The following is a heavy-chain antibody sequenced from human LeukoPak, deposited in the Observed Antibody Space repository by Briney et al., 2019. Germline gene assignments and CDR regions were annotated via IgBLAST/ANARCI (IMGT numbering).Heavy chain of an antibody. CDR2: IRGSGDST. J-gene: IGHJ4*02. CDR1: GFTFSSYA. D-gene: IGHD6-19*01. CDR3: AKGVTVSGTGDY. Sequence: GGSLRLSCAASGFTFSSYAMSWVRQAPRKGLEWVSAIRGSGDSTYYADSVKGRFTISRDNSKNTLCLQMNSLRVEDTAVYYCAKGVTVSGTGDYWGQGTLVTVSS. V-gene: IGHV3-23*01.